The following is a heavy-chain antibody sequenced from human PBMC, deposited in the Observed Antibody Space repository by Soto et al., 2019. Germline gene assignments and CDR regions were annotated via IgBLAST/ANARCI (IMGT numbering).Heavy chain of an antibody. CDR2: INPSGGST. CDR3: ARALIQGIYDFWSGYFYGMDV. D-gene: IGHD3-3*01. CDR1: GYTFTSYY. Sequence: QVQLVQSGAEVKKPGASVKVSCKTSGYTFTSYYMHWVRQAPGQGLEWMGIINPSGGSTTYAQKFQGRVTMTRDTSTSTVYMELSSLRSEDTAVYYCARALIQGIYDFWSGYFYGMDVWGQGTTVTGSS. V-gene: IGHV1-46*01. J-gene: IGHJ6*02.